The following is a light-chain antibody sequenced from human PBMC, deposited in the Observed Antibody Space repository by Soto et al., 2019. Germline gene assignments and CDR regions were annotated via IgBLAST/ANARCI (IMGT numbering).Light chain of an antibody. CDR1: GRDIGAYNY. V-gene: IGLV2-14*01. CDR2: EVE. Sequence: SVLTQPCPLSVSPGQSITISFTGSGRDIGAYNYVSWYQQHPGKAPKLIIYEVENRPSGVSNRFSASKSAFTASLTISGLQAEDEADYYCSSYTTSYFYVFGHGRKGTVL. CDR3: SSYTTSYFYV. J-gene: IGLJ1*01.